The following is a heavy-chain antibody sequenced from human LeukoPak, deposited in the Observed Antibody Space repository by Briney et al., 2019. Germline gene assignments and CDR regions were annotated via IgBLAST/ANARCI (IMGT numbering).Heavy chain of an antibody. J-gene: IGHJ3*02. Sequence: GESLKISCKGSGYSFTSYWIGWVRQMPGKGLEWMGIIYPGDSDTRYSPSFQGQVTISADKSISTAYLQWSSLKASDTAMYYCARQGSGWYYNDAFDIWGQGTMVTVSS. D-gene: IGHD6-19*01. CDR1: GYSFTSYW. V-gene: IGHV5-51*01. CDR3: ARQGSGWYYNDAFDI. CDR2: IYPGDSDT.